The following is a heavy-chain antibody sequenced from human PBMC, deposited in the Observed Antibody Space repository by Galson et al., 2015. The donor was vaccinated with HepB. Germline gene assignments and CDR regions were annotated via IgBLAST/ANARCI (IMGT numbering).Heavy chain of an antibody. CDR1: GFTFSSYG. D-gene: IGHD3-3*01. J-gene: IGHJ4*02. Sequence: SLRLSCAASGFTFSSYGMHWVRQAPGKGLEWVAVISYDGSNKYYADSVKGRFTTSRDNSKNTLYLQMNSLRAEDTAVYYCAKDRSLEWLIYYFDYWGQGTLVTVSS. CDR3: AKDRSLEWLIYYFDY. V-gene: IGHV3-30*18. CDR2: ISYDGSNK.